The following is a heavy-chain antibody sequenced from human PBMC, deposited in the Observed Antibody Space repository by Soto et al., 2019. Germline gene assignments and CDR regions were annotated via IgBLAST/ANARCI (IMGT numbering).Heavy chain of an antibody. CDR2: IYYSGST. CDR3: SRDVAADGTFEP. V-gene: IGHV4-31*03. J-gene: IGHJ5*02. CDR1: RGSIRSGGYY. D-gene: IGHD6-13*01. Sequence: QVQLQESGPGLVKPSQTLSLTCTVSRGSIRSGGYYWIWIRQHPGQGLARIGYIYYSGSTYYNQSLKSRVNISVDTSKNQFSRKLSSVTAADTAVYYCSRDVAADGTFEPWGQVTLVTVSS.